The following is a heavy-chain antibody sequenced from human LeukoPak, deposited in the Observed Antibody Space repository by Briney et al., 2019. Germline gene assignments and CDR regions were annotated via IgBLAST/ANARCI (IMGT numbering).Heavy chain of an antibody. CDR2: MYDSGST. CDR3: ARHGGSYTFDL. J-gene: IGHJ4*02. Sequence: SETLSLTCTVSGGSISSSSYYWSWIRQPPGKGLELIGYMYDSGSTNYNPSLKSRVTISVDTSKNQFSLRLGSVTAADTAVYYCARHGGSYTFDLWGQGVLVTVSS. V-gene: IGHV4-61*01. D-gene: IGHD1-26*01. CDR1: GGSISSSSYY.